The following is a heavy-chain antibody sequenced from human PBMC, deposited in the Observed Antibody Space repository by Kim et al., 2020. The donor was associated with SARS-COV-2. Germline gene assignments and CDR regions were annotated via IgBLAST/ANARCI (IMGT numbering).Heavy chain of an antibody. V-gene: IGHV4-39*01. CDR1: GGSVSRSSQY. Sequence: SETLSLTCTVSGGSVSRSSQYWGWIRQPPGKGLEWIGSIYYTGHTYYKPSLKSRVTISVDTSKNQFSLKLSSVTAADTAIYYCARVLRFLEWPQGPYFDYWGQGTLAT. J-gene: IGHJ4*02. CDR3: ARVLRFLEWPQGPYFDY. D-gene: IGHD3-3*01. CDR2: IYYTGHT.